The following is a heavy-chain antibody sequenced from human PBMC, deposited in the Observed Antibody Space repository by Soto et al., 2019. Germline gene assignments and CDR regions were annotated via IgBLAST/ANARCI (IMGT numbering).Heavy chain of an antibody. J-gene: IGHJ4*02. CDR2: ISGSGGST. Sequence: GSLRLSCAASGFTFSSYAMSWVRQAPGKGLEWVSAISGSGGSTYYADSVKGRFTISRDNSKNTLYLQMNSLRAEDTAVYYCATNYDFWSGYYHRKKSYYFDYWGQGTLVTVSS. CDR1: GFTFSSYA. CDR3: ATNYDFWSGYYHRKKSYYFDY. V-gene: IGHV3-23*01. D-gene: IGHD3-3*01.